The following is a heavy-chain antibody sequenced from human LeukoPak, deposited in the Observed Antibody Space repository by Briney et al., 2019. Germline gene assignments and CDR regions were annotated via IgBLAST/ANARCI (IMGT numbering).Heavy chain of an antibody. D-gene: IGHD6-13*01. V-gene: IGHV3-7*01. CDR3: ARIGYRSSSFDY. CDR2: IKQDGSEK. CDR1: GFRFTNYW. Sequence: GGSLRLSCAASGFRFTNYWMSWVRQAPGKGLGWVANIKQDGSEKDYVDSMKARFTISRDNAKNSVYLQVSSLRAEDTAVYYCARIGYRSSSFDYWGQGTPVTVSS. J-gene: IGHJ4*02.